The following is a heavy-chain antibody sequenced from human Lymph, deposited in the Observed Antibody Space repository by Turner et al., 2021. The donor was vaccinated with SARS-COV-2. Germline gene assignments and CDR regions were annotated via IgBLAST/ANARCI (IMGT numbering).Heavy chain of an antibody. Sequence: EVQLVESGGGVVQPGGSLRLSCAASGFTFDDYAMHWVRQAPGKGLEWVSLISGDGGSTNYADSVKGRFTISRDDSKNSLYLQINSLRTEDTALYYCAKEGLSGRRLQFVPYFAYWGQGTLVSVSS. CDR2: ISGDGGST. V-gene: IGHV3-43*02. CDR1: GFTFDDYA. CDR3: AKEGLSGRRLQFVPYFAY. J-gene: IGHJ4*02. D-gene: IGHD5-12*01.